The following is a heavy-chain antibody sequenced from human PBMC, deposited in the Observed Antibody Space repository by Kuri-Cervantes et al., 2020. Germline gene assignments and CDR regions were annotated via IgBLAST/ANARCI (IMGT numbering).Heavy chain of an antibody. CDR3: TKHVGGSSLRDFDASDI. CDR1: GASISGSNYY. Sequence: SETLSLTCTVSGASISGSNYYWGWIRQSPGKGLEWLGSVYSSGTTDYNPSLKSRVTMSVDTSRNQFSLRLNSVTAADTAIYHCTKHVGGSSLRDFDASDIWGQGTMVTVSS. J-gene: IGHJ3*02. V-gene: IGHV4-39*01. D-gene: IGHD1-26*01. CDR2: VYSSGTT.